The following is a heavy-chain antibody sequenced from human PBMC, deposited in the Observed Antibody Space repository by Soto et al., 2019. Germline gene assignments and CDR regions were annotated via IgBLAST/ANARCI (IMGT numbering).Heavy chain of an antibody. CDR3: AKDRSKDIVVVPAAHDAFDI. Sequence: GGSLRLSCAASGFTFSSYAMSWVRQAPGKGLEWVSAISGSGGSTYYADSVKGRFTISRDNSKNTLYLQMNSLRAEDTAVYYCAKDRSKDIVVVPAAHDAFDIWGQGTMVTVSS. J-gene: IGHJ3*02. D-gene: IGHD2-2*01. V-gene: IGHV3-23*01. CDR1: GFTFSSYA. CDR2: ISGSGGST.